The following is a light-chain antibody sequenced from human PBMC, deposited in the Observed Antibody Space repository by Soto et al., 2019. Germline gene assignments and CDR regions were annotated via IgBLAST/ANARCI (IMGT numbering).Light chain of an antibody. CDR3: QEYNTFSFT. CDR2: DIS. Sequence: DIPMTQSPSTLSASVGDRVTITCRASHSISSLLAWYQQKPGKAPKVIIYDISNLESGVPSRFSGSRSGTDFTLTISSLQPEDFASYYCQEYNTFSFTFGRGTRLEI. V-gene: IGKV1-5*01. J-gene: IGKJ2*01. CDR1: HSISSL.